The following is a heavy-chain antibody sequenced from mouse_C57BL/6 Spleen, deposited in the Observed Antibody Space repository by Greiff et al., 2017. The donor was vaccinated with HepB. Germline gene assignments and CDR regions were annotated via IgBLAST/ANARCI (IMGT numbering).Heavy chain of an antibody. CDR3: ARPYYYGSTYFDY. D-gene: IGHD1-1*01. V-gene: IGHV5-17*01. CDR2: ISSGSSTI. CDR1: GFTFSDYG. Sequence: EVKLVESGGGLVKPGGSLKLSCAASGFTFSDYGMHWVRQAPEKGLEWVAYISSGSSTIYYADTVKGRFTISRDNAKNTLFLQMTSLRSEDTPMYYCARPYYYGSTYFDYWGQGTTLTVSS. J-gene: IGHJ2*01.